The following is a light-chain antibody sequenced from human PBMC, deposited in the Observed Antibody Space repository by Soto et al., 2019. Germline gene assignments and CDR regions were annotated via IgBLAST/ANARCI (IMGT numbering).Light chain of an antibody. Sequence: QSALTQPPSASASLGPSVTISCTGTSSDGGDNFVSWYQQHLGKARNLIIYEVSQRHSGVPDRFSGSKSGDTASLTVSGLQTEDEADYYCSTYAGSNNFVFGSGTKLTVL. J-gene: IGLJ3*02. CDR1: SSDGGDNF. CDR3: STYAGSNNFV. V-gene: IGLV2-8*01. CDR2: EVS.